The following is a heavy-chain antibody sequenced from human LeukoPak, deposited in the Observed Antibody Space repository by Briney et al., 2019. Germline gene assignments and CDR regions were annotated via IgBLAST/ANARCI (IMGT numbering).Heavy chain of an antibody. CDR1: GFTFSSYA. V-gene: IGHV3-30-3*01. CDR3: ASTGQWELLFDP. D-gene: IGHD1-26*01. J-gene: IGHJ5*02. CDR2: ISYDGSNK. Sequence: PGGSLRLSCAASGFTFSSYAMHWVRQAPGKGLEWVAVISYDGSNKYYADSVKGQFTISRDNSKNTLYLQMNSLRAEDTAVYYCASTGQWELLFDPWGQGTLVTVSS.